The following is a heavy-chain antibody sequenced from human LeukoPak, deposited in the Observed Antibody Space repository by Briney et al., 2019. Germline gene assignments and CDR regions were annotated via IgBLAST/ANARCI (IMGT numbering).Heavy chain of an antibody. D-gene: IGHD4-17*01. CDR1: GFTFSSYS. J-gene: IGHJ4*02. CDR3: ASAPLNGDYFDY. V-gene: IGHV3-48*02. CDR2: ISSSSTI. Sequence: PGGSLRLSCAASGFTFSSYSMNWVRQAPGKGLEWVSYISSSSTIYYADSVKGRFTISRDNAKNSLYLQMNSLRDEDTAVYYCASAPLNGDYFDYWGQGTLVTVSS.